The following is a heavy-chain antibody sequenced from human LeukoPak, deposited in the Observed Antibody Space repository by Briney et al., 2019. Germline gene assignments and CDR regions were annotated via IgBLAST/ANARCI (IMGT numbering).Heavy chain of an antibody. CDR3: AKDRGGGSQLGDAYDV. CDR2: ISYSSETI. D-gene: IGHD5-24*01. CDR1: GFTFDDYT. J-gene: IGHJ3*01. V-gene: IGHV3-9*01. Sequence: GGSLRLSCAASGFTFDDYTMHWVRQAPGKGLEWVSGISYSSETIGYVDSVKGRFTISRDNVRKSLYLQMNSLRIEDTALYYCAKDRGGGSQLGDAYDVWGQGTMVSVSS.